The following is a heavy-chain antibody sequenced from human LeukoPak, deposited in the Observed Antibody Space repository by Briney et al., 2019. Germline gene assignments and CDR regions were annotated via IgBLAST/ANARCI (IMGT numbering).Heavy chain of an antibody. CDR1: GFTFSSYA. Sequence: GRSLRLSCAASGFTFSSYAMHWVRQAPGKGLEWVAVISYDGSNKYYADSVKGRFTISRDNSKNTLYLRMNCLRAEDTAVYYCARDGYYDFWSATSGGVFQHWGQGTLVTVSS. CDR3: ARDGYYDFWSATSGGVFQH. CDR2: ISYDGSNK. D-gene: IGHD3-3*01. J-gene: IGHJ1*01. V-gene: IGHV3-30*01.